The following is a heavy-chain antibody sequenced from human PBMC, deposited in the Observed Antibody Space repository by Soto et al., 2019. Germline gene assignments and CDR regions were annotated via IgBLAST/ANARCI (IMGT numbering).Heavy chain of an antibody. Sequence: ASVKVSCKASGYTFTSYGISWVRQAPGQGLEWMGWISAYNGNTNYAQKLQGRVTMTTDTSTSTAYMELRSPRSDDTAVYYCARDLIVVVPAAYYYYGMDVWGQGTTVTVSS. D-gene: IGHD2-2*01. J-gene: IGHJ6*02. V-gene: IGHV1-18*01. CDR1: GYTFTSYG. CDR2: ISAYNGNT. CDR3: ARDLIVVVPAAYYYYGMDV.